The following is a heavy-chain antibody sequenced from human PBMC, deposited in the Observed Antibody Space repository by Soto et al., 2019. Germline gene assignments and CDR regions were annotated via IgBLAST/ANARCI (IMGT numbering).Heavy chain of an antibody. CDR2: VTAYNGNT. J-gene: IGHJ6*02. D-gene: IGHD2-15*01. CDR3: ARDRGEHLGYYYFYGLDV. CDR1: GYPFSSSG. V-gene: IGHV1-18*04. Sequence: ASVKVSCTASGYPFSSSGISCVRQVPGQGLEWLGWVTAYNGNTDYAQNLQGRVTMTTHTSTSTAYMELRRLRSDDTAMSYCARDRGEHLGYYYFYGLDVWGQGTTVTVSS.